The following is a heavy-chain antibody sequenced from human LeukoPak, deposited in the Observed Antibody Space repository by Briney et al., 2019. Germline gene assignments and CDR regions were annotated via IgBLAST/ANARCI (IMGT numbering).Heavy chain of an antibody. V-gene: IGHV1-69*13. J-gene: IGHJ4*02. CDR1: GGTFSSYA. Sequence: GASVKVSCKASGGTFSSYAISWVRQAPGQGLEWMRGIIPIFGTANYAQKFQGRVTITADESTSTAYMELSSLRSEDTAVYYCAREVPTPGPVWGQGTLVTVSS. CDR3: AREVPTPGPV. CDR2: IIPIFGTA.